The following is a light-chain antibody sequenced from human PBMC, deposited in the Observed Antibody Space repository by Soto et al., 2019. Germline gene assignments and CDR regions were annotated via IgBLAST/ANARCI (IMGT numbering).Light chain of an antibody. CDR1: QNIDIS. CDR3: QQRFSWPRT. J-gene: IGKJ1*01. CDR2: DAS. V-gene: IGKV3-11*01. Sequence: EIVLTQSPATLSLSPGERGTLSCRASQNIDISLAWYQQKPGQAPRLLIYDASNRATGFPGRFSGSGSGTDFPLTISSPEPEDSAVYYCQQRFSWPRTFGQGTKVAIK.